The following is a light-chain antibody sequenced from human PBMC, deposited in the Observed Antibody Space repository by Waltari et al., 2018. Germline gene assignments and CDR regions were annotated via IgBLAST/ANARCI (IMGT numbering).Light chain of an antibody. CDR3: MQALQTPWT. CDR1: QSLRHSNGYNY. CDR2: LGS. J-gene: IGKJ1*01. V-gene: IGKV2-28*01. Sequence: DIVMTQSPLSLPVTPGESASISCRSSQSLRHSNGYNYLEWYLQKPGQSPQLLIYLGSNLASGVPDRFSGSGSGTVFTLKITSVEAEDVAVYYCMQALQTPWTFGQGTKVEIK.